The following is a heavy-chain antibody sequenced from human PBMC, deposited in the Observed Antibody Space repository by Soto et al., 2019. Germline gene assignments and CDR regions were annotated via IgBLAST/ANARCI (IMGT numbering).Heavy chain of an antibody. CDR3: AKEMVRGVSYYFDY. CDR1: GFSLSSYA. Sequence: GGAVRLSCAGSGFSLSSYAMHWVRQAPGKGLEWVAVMSYDGDKKYYADSVKGRFTISRDNSKNTLYLQMNSLRAEDTAVYYCAKEMVRGVSYYFDYWGQGTLVTVSA. CDR2: MSYDGDKK. D-gene: IGHD3-10*01. V-gene: IGHV3-30*18. J-gene: IGHJ4*02.